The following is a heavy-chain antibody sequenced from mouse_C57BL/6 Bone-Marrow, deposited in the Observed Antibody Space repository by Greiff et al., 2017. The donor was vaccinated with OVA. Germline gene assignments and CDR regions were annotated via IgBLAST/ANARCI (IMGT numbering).Heavy chain of an antibody. CDR3: ARSTYYDYDDWYFDV. J-gene: IGHJ1*03. CDR2: IDPSDSYT. CDR1: GYTFTSYW. V-gene: IGHV1-59*01. Sequence: QVQLQQPGAELVRPGTSVKLSCKASGYTFTSYWMHWVKPRPGQGLEWIGVIDPSDSYTNYNQKFKGKATLTVDTSSSTAYMQLSSLTSEDSAVYYCARSTYYDYDDWYFDVWGTGTTVTVSS. D-gene: IGHD2-4*01.